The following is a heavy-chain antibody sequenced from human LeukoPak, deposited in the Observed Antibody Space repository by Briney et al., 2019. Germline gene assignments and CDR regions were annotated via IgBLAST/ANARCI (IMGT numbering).Heavy chain of an antibody. Sequence: ASVKVSCKASGYTFTGYYIHWVRQAPGQGLEWMGRINPNSGGTNYAQKFQGRVTMTRDTSISTAYMELSRLRSDDTAVYYCAEDSYGDYGGYWGQGTLVTVSS. D-gene: IGHD4-17*01. CDR3: AEDSYGDYGGY. CDR1: GYTFTGYY. CDR2: INPNSGGT. V-gene: IGHV1-2*06. J-gene: IGHJ4*02.